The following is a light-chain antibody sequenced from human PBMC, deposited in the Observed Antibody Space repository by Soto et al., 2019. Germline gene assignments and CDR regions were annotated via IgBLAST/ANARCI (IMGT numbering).Light chain of an antibody. CDR3: QQYNNWPPAFT. Sequence: DIQMTQSPSTLSASVGDRVTITCRASQSISSWLAWYQQKPGKAPNLLIYKASTLESGVPSRFSGSGSGTEFTLTISSLQSEDFAVYYCQQYNNWPPAFTFGPGTKVDIK. CDR2: KAS. V-gene: IGKV1-5*03. J-gene: IGKJ3*01. CDR1: QSISSW.